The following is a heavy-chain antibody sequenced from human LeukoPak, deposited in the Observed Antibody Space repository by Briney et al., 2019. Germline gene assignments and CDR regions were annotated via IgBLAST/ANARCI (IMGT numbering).Heavy chain of an antibody. V-gene: IGHV3-66*04. Sequence: GGSLRLSCAASGFTASSTSIIWVRQAPGKGLECVSYIRGDTSTEYAEYVRGRFTISRDDAKNTVYLQMNSLRVEDASVYYCARRRGGYGDGDFDYWGQGTLVTVSS. CDR2: IRGDTST. D-gene: IGHD4-17*01. J-gene: IGHJ4*02. CDR1: GFTASSTS. CDR3: ARRRGGYGDGDFDY.